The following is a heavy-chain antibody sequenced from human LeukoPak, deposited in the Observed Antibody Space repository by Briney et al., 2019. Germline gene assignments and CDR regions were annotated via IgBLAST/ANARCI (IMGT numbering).Heavy chain of an antibody. CDR2: ISGSGGST. J-gene: IGHJ4*02. D-gene: IGHD6-13*01. CDR1: GLTFSSYA. Sequence: GGSLRLSCAASGLTFSSYAMSWVRQAPGKGLEWVSAISGSGGSTYYADSVKGRFTISRDNSKNTLYLQMNSLRAEDTAVYYCARGAVDSSLYYWGQGTLVTVSS. CDR3: ARGAVDSSLYY. V-gene: IGHV3-23*01.